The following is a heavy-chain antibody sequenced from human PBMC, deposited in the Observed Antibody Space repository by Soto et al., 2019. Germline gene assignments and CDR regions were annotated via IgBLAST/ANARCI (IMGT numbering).Heavy chain of an antibody. Sequence: GGSLRLSCAASGFTFSSYGMHWVRQAPGKGLEWVAVIWYDGSNKYYADSVKGRFTISRDNSKNTLYLQMNSLRAEDTAVYYCARDSTPYYDFWSGYPRSDAFDIWGQGTMVTVSS. CDR2: IWYDGSNK. CDR3: ARDSTPYYDFWSGYPRSDAFDI. J-gene: IGHJ3*02. CDR1: GFTFSSYG. D-gene: IGHD3-3*01. V-gene: IGHV3-33*01.